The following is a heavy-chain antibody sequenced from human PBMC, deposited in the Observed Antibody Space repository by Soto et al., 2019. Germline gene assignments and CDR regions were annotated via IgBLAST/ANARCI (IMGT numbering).Heavy chain of an antibody. J-gene: IGHJ6*02. CDR2: INPNSGGT. V-gene: IGHV1-2*04. CDR3: ARVFVGDYYYGMDV. CDR1: GYTFTGYY. D-gene: IGHD4-17*01. Sequence: ASVKVSCKASGYTFTGYYMHWVRQAPGQGLEWMGWINPNSGGTNYAQKFQGWVTMTRDTSISTAYMELSRLRSDDTAVYYCARVFVGDYYYGMDVWGQGTTVTVSS.